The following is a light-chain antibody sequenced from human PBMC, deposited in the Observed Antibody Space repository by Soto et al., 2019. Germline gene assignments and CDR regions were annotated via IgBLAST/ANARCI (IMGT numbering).Light chain of an antibody. V-gene: IGKV3-15*01. Sequence: EIVMTQSPATLSVSPGERATLSCRASQSVSSSLAWYQQTPGQAPRLLIYAASTRATGIPARFSGSGSGTAFTLTISSLQSEDLAVYYCQQYNNWSQTFGQGNKVEIK. CDR3: QQYNNWSQT. CDR2: AAS. J-gene: IGKJ1*01. CDR1: QSVSSS.